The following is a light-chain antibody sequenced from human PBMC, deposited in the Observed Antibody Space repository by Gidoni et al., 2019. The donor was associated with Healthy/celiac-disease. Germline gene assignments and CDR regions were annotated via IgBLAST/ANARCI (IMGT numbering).Light chain of an antibody. CDR1: QSVLYSTNNKNY. J-gene: IGKJ2*01. CDR3: QQYYSTPYT. CDR2: WAY. Sequence: DIVMTQAPDSLSVSLGERATINCKSSQSVLYSTNNKNYLAWYQQKPGHPPKLLIYWAYTRESGVPDRFSGSGSEIDFTLTISSLQAEDVAVYYCQQYYSTPYTFGQXTKLEIK. V-gene: IGKV4-1*01.